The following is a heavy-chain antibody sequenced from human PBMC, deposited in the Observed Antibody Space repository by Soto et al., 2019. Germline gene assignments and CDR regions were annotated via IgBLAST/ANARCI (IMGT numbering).Heavy chain of an antibody. CDR2: ISFDGSNK. CDR1: GFTFSSYD. V-gene: IGHV3-30*18. CDR3: AKKASSTWYRAHFDY. J-gene: IGHJ4*02. Sequence: QVQLVESGGGVVQPGRSLRLSCAASGFTFSSYDMHWVRQAPGKGLEWVAIISFDGSNKYYTDSVKGRFTVSRDDSKNTLYLQRNSLRVDDTAVYYCAKKASSTWYRAHFDYWGQGTLVTVSS. D-gene: IGHD6-13*01.